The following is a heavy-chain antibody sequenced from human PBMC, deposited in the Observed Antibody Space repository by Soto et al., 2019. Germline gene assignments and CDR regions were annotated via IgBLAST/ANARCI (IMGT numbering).Heavy chain of an antibody. V-gene: IGHV3-23*01. CDR3: TKDVTGDIGADF. D-gene: IGHD2-21*02. Sequence: WGDLLVSCAASVFAFSNCAMGWVRQAPGKGLGWVSTIKPSGDTTFYADPVKGRFTTSRDDSKNTLYLQMNSLRAEDTATYYCTKDVTGDIGADFWGQGTPVTVSS. CDR1: VFAFSNCA. CDR2: IKPSGDTT. J-gene: IGHJ4*02.